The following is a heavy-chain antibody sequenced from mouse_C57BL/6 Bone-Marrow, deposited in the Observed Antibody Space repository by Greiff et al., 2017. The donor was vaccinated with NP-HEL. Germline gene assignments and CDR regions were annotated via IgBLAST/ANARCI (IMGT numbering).Heavy chain of an antibody. CDR1: GFTFSSYA. Sequence: EVKLMESGEGLVKPGGSLKLSCAASGFTFSSYAMSWVRQTPEKRLEWVAYISSGGDYIYYADTVKGRFTISRDNARNTLYLQMSSLKSEDTAMYYCTRDQNYGSETWFAYWGQGTLVTVSA. CDR3: TRDQNYGSETWFAY. CDR2: ISSGGDYI. D-gene: IGHD1-1*01. J-gene: IGHJ3*01. V-gene: IGHV5-9-1*02.